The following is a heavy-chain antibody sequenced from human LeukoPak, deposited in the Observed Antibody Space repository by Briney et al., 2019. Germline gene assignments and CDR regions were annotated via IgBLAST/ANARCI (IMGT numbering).Heavy chain of an antibody. V-gene: IGHV3-49*03. J-gene: IGHJ4*02. D-gene: IGHD6-19*01. CDR3: SRGSGWLSVY. CDR2: ISGGTT. Sequence: PGGSLRLSCTASGFTFGDYLMSWFRDAPGKGLEWIGFISGGTTEYAASVKGRFTISRDDSTSLAYLQMNSLTSEDTAVYYCSRGSGWLSVYWGQGSLVTVSS. CDR1: GFTFGDYL.